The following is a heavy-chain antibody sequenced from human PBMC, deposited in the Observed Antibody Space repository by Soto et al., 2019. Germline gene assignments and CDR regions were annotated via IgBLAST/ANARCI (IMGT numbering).Heavy chain of an antibody. V-gene: IGHV1-2*02. CDR3: AKDPNIVVVPAATGGMDV. Sequence: GASVKFTCQASVYTNTDYYMHWVRQAPGKGLEWMGWINPNSGGTKYAQKFQGRVTMTRVTSISTAYMELSSLRSDDTALYYCAKDPNIVVVPAATGGMDVWGQGTTVTVSS. D-gene: IGHD2-2*01. J-gene: IGHJ6*02. CDR1: VYTNTDYY. CDR2: INPNSGGT.